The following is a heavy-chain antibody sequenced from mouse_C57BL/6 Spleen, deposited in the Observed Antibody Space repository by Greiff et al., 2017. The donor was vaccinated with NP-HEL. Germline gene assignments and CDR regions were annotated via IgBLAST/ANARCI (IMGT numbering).Heavy chain of an antibody. Sequence: EVQLQQSGPELVKPGAPVKISCKASGYTFTDYYMNWVKQSHGKSLEWIGDINPNNGGTSYNQKFKGKATLTVDKSSSTAYMELRSLTSEDSAVYYCARNYDYDGGAMDYWGQGTSVTVSS. D-gene: IGHD2-4*01. CDR1: GYTFTDYY. CDR2: INPNNGGT. CDR3: ARNYDYDGGAMDY. J-gene: IGHJ4*01. V-gene: IGHV1-26*01.